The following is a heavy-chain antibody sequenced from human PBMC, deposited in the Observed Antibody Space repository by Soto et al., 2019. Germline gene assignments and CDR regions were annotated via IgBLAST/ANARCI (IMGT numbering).Heavy chain of an antibody. CDR3: ANDPPAYYYYYYYGMDV. CDR1: GFTFXSYA. J-gene: IGHJ6*02. D-gene: IGHD1-26*01. CDR2: ISGSGGST. V-gene: IGHV3-23*01. Sequence: GGSLRLSCAASGFTFXSYAMSWVRQAPGKGLEWVSAISGSGGSTYHADSVKGRFTISRDNSKNTLYLQMNSLRAEDTAVYYCANDPPAYYYYYYYGMDVWGQGTTVTVSS.